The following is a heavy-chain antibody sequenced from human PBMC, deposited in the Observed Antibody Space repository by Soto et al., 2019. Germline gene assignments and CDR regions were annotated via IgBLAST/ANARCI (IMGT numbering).Heavy chain of an antibody. CDR3: ARERGYSGYDSSQYFQH. CDR2: ISAYNGNT. J-gene: IGHJ1*01. D-gene: IGHD5-12*01. V-gene: IGHV1-18*01. Sequence: ASVKVSCKASGDTFTSYGISWVRQAPGQGLEWMGWISAYNGNTNYAQKLQGRVTMTTDTSTSTAYMELRSLRSDDTAVYYCARERGYSGYDSSQYFQHWGQGTLVTVSS. CDR1: GDTFTSYG.